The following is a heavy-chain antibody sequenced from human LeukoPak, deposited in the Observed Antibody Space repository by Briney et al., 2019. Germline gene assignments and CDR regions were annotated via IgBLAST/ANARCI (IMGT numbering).Heavy chain of an antibody. V-gene: IGHV4-61*02. Sequence: PSETLSLTCTVSGVSIAKTFYYWNWLRQPAGKGLEWIGRIYTTGGTDYNPSLKSRVTISLDTAKNQFSLKTTSETAADTAVYYCARRQEGHDYWGQGTLVTVSS. CDR1: GVSIAKTFYY. CDR3: ARRQEGHDY. CDR2: IYTTGGT. J-gene: IGHJ4*02.